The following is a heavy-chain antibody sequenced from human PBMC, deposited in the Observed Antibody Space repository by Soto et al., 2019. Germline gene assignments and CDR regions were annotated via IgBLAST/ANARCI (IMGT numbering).Heavy chain of an antibody. CDR1: GGSFSGYY. CDR3: ARLRSRIWFGELSHPFDY. J-gene: IGHJ4*02. CDR2: INHSGST. V-gene: IGHV4-34*01. D-gene: IGHD3-10*01. Sequence: TLSLTCAVYGGSFSGYYWSWIRQPPGKGLEWIGEINHSGSTNYNPSLKSRVTISVDTSKNQFSLKLSSVTAADTAVYYCARLRSRIWFGELSHPFDYWGQGTLVT.